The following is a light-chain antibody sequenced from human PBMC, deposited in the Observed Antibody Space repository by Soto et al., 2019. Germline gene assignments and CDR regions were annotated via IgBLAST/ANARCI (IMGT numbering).Light chain of an antibody. Sequence: EVVLTQSPGTLSLSPGERATLSCRASLSVCSNYLAWYQQKPGQAPRLXXYGTSTRANGIPVRFSGSGSGTELTLTISSLQSEDFAVYYCQQYNNWRPLTFGGGTKVDIK. J-gene: IGKJ4*01. V-gene: IGKV3-15*01. CDR1: LSVCSN. CDR3: QQYNNWRPLT. CDR2: GTS.